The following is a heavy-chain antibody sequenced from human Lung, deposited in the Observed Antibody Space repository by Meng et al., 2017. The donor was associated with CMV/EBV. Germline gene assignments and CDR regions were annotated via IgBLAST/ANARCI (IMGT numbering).Heavy chain of an antibody. V-gene: IGHV1-46*01. D-gene: IGHD2-2*01. CDR1: GYTFTSYY. CDR2: INPSGGST. J-gene: IGHJ6*02. Sequence: ASXXVSXKASGYTFTSYYMHWVRQAPGQGLEWMGIINPSGGSTSYAQKFQGRVTMTRDTSTSTVYMELSSLRSEDTAVYYCARDLVPEGYGMEVWGQGNPVNGSS. CDR3: ARDLVPEGYGMEV.